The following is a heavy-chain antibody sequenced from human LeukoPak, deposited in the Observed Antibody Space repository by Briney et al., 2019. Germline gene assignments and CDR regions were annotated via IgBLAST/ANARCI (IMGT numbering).Heavy chain of an antibody. CDR3: ANWYSGYDLGTFDY. J-gene: IGHJ4*02. D-gene: IGHD5-12*01. CDR2: ISGSGGST. CDR1: GFTFSSYA. V-gene: IGHV3-23*01. Sequence: GGSLRLSCAASGFTFSSYAMSWVRQAPGKGLEWVSAISGSGGSTYYADSVKGRFTISRDNSKNTLYLQMNSLGAEDTAVYYCANWYSGYDLGTFDYWGQGTLVTVSS.